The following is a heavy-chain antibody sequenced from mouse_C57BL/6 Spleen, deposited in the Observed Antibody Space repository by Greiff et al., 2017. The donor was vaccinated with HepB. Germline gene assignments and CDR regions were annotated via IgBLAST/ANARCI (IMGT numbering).Heavy chain of an antibody. CDR3: ARLSLITTVVATDYFDY. V-gene: IGHV1-55*01. CDR1: GYTFTSYW. CDR2: IYPGSGST. Sequence: VQLQQPGAELVKPGASVKMSCKASGYTFTSYWITWVKQRPGQGLEWIGDIYPGSGSTNYNEKFKSKATLTVDTSSSTAYMQLSSLTSEDSAVYYCARLSLITTVVATDYFDYWGQGTTLTVSS. J-gene: IGHJ2*01. D-gene: IGHD1-1*01.